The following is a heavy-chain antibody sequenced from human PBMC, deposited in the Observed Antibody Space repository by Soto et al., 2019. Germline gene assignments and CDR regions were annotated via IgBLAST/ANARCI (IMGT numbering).Heavy chain of an antibody. Sequence: QVQLQQWGAGLLKPSETLSLTCAVSGGSFSDYYYTWIRQPPGKGLEWIGEINQSEFTNYKPSLRGRVVISLDTSKAQFSLKMNSITAADTAVYYCVCSSSDYFYGLDLWGQGTTVIVSS. V-gene: IGHV4-34*01. D-gene: IGHD6-6*01. CDR2: INQSEFT. CDR3: VCSSSDYFYGLDL. J-gene: IGHJ6*02. CDR1: GGSFSDYY.